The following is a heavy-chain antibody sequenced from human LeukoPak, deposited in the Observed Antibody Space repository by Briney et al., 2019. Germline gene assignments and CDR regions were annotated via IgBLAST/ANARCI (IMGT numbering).Heavy chain of an antibody. CDR1: GFPFSSYS. CDR2: ISTSSSYI. Sequence: GGSLRLSCAASGFPFSSYSMNWVRQAPGKGLEWVSSISTSSSYIYYADSVKGRFTISRDNARNSLYLEMNSLRAEDTAVYYCAKDFSVYYYDSRVLDYWGQGTLVTVSS. D-gene: IGHD3-22*01. CDR3: AKDFSVYYYDSRVLDY. J-gene: IGHJ4*02. V-gene: IGHV3-21*01.